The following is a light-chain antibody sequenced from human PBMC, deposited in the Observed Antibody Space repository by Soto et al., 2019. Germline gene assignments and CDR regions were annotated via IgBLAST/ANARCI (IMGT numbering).Light chain of an antibody. CDR2: AAS. CDR3: QQSYITPYT. J-gene: IGKJ2*01. Sequence: DIQMTQSPSSLSASVGDTVTITCRASQSISVHLNWYQQKPGKVPKLLIYAASNLQSGVPSRFSGSGSETXFALTISSLQPEDFATYYCQQSYITPYTFGQGTKLEIK. CDR1: QSISVH. V-gene: IGKV1-39*01.